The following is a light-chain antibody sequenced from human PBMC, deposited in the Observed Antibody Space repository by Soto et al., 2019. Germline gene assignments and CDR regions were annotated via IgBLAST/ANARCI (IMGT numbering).Light chain of an antibody. CDR1: QSVSSY. J-gene: IGKJ4*01. V-gene: IGKV3-11*01. CDR3: QQRSNWPL. CDR2: DAS. Sequence: EIVLTQSPATLSLSPGERATLSCRASQSVSSYLAWYQQKPGQAPRLLIYDASNRATGIPARFRGSGSGTVFTLTISSLEPEDFAVYYCQQRSNWPLFGGGTKVEIK.